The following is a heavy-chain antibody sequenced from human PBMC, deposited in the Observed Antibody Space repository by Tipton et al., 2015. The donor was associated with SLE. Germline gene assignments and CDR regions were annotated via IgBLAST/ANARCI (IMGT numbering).Heavy chain of an antibody. CDR3: ARSDYADY. CDR1: GFIFSDYA. J-gene: IGHJ4*02. CDR2: LSTSGGST. V-gene: IGHV3-23*01. Sequence: SLRLSCAASGFIFSDYAMNWVRQAPGKGLAWVSGLSTSGGSTYYADSVKGRFTISRDNSKNTLYLQMNSLRAEDTAVYYCARSDYADYWGQGTLVTVSS.